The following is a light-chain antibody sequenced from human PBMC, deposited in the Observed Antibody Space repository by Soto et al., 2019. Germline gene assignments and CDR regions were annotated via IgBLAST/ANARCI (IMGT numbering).Light chain of an antibody. V-gene: IGLV1-47*01. Sequence: QAVLNQAPSASGTPGQRVTISCSGSSSNIGRHAVYWYQQVPGTAPRLVMYKTNQRPAGVPDRFSGSKSGTSAYLAISGLRSDDEADYYCAAMDDYRSGPVFGGGTKLTVL. J-gene: IGLJ3*02. CDR1: SSNIGRHA. CDR3: AAMDDYRSGPV. CDR2: KTN.